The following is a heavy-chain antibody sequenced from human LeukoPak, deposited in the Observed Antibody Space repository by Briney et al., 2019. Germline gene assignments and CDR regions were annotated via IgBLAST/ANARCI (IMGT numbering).Heavy chain of an antibody. Sequence: KPSETLSLTCAVYGGSFSGYYWSWIRQPPGKGLEWIGEINHSGSTNYNPSLKSRVPISVDTSKNQFSLKLSSVTAADTAVYYCARQSRLGSYYYYYYMDVWGKGTTVTISS. V-gene: IGHV4-34*01. CDR2: INHSGST. CDR1: GGSFSGYY. D-gene: IGHD7-27*01. J-gene: IGHJ6*03. CDR3: ARQSRLGSYYYYYYMDV.